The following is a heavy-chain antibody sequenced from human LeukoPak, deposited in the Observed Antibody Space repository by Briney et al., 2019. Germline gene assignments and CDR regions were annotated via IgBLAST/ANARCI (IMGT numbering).Heavy chain of an antibody. CDR1: GGSISGYY. V-gene: IGHV4-59*01. D-gene: IGHD6-19*01. Sequence: SETLSLTCTVSGGSISGYYWAWVRQPPGKGLDWMGYIHYTGTTNFNPSLKSRGTLSVDTSKNEFSLKLMAVTPADRAVYYCARLSGTAVAGLTSYYPYLDVWGTGTPVTVSS. CDR2: IHYTGTT. J-gene: IGHJ6*03. CDR3: ARLSGTAVAGLTSYYPYLDV.